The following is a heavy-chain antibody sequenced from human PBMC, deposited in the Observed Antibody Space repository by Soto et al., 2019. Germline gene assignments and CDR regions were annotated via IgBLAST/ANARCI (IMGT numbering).Heavy chain of an antibody. CDR3: ARGLDYDIFMADYYYYMDV. J-gene: IGHJ6*03. V-gene: IGHV4-34*01. CDR1: GGSFSGYY. Sequence: SETLSLTCAVYGGSFSGYYWSWIRQPPGKGLEWIGEINHSGSTNYNPSLKSRVTISVDTSKNQFSLKLSSVTAADTAVYYCARGLDYDIFMADYYYYMDVWGKGTTVTVSS. D-gene: IGHD3-9*01. CDR2: INHSGST.